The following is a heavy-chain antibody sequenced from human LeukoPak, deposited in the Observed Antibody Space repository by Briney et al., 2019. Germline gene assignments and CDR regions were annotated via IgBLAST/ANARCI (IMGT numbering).Heavy chain of an antibody. J-gene: IGHJ4*02. CDR1: GGSITSGSYY. D-gene: IGHD6-19*01. Sequence: PSQTLSLTCTVSGGSITSGSYYWSWIRQAGGKGLEWIGRIYTSGSINYNPSLKSRVTISEDTSKNQFSLKLSSVTAADTAVYYCARGGSGWFEFDYWGQGTLVTVSS. V-gene: IGHV4-61*02. CDR3: ARGGSGWFEFDY. CDR2: IYTSGSI.